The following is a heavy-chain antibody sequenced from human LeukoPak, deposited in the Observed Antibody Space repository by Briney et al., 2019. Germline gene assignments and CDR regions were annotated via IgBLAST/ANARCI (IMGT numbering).Heavy chain of an antibody. CDR2: IAVYNGDT. V-gene: IGHV1-18*01. D-gene: IGHD6-19*01. Sequence: GASVKVSCKAFGYTFTSYGISWVRQAPGQGPEWMGWIAVYNGDTKFLQKFQGRVTLTTDASTNTAYMELRSLTSDDTAVYYCARQAGYSTGWYGGYYFDHWGQGTPVTVSA. CDR3: ARQAGYSTGWYGGYYFDH. CDR1: GYTFTSYG. J-gene: IGHJ4*02.